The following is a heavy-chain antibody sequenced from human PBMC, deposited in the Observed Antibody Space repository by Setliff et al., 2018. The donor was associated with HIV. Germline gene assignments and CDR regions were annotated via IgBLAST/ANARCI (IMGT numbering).Heavy chain of an antibody. J-gene: IGHJ4*02. Sequence: LRLSCAASGFTFSSFGMHWVRRAPGKGLEWVAFIRFDGSNEYYADSVKGRFTISRDNSKTTLYLQMNSLRAEDTAVYYCAKGGYDSSGRFDYWGQGTLVTAPQ. CDR2: IRFDGSNE. D-gene: IGHD3-22*01. CDR3: AKGGYDSSGRFDY. CDR1: GFTFSSFG. V-gene: IGHV3-30*02.